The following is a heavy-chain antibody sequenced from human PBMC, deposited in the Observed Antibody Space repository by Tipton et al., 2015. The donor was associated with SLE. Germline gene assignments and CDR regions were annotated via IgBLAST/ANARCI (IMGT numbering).Heavy chain of an antibody. CDR1: GFTFSSYA. Sequence: SLRLSCAASGFTFSSYAMHWVRQAPGKGLEWVAVISYDGSNKYYADSVKGRFTISRDNSKNTLYLQMNSLRAEDTAVYYCAKDQETGYYGSGNPRADYWGQGTLVTVSS. CDR3: AKDQETGYYGSGNPRADY. V-gene: IGHV3-30-3*01. D-gene: IGHD3-10*01. CDR2: ISYDGSNK. J-gene: IGHJ4*02.